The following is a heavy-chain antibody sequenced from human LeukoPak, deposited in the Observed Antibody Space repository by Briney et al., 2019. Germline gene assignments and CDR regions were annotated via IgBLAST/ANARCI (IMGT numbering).Heavy chain of an antibody. Sequence: GRSLRLSCAASGFTFSSYSMNWVRQAPGKGLEWVSSISSSSSYIYYADSVKGRFTISRDNAKNSLYLQMNSLRAEDTAVYYCARQDDYGDDEGFDYWGQGTLVTVSS. CDR2: ISSSSSYI. V-gene: IGHV3-21*01. CDR3: ARQDDYGDDEGFDY. J-gene: IGHJ4*02. D-gene: IGHD4-17*01. CDR1: GFTFSSYS.